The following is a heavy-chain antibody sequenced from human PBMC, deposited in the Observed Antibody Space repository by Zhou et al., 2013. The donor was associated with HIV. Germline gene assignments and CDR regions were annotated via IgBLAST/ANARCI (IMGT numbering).Heavy chain of an antibody. J-gene: IGHJ4*02. V-gene: IGHV3-72*01. CDR2: SRDKSRSYTT. CDR3: ARARRLDGSGYSYVEFDY. Sequence: EVQLVESGGTLVQPGGSLRLSCVASGFTFSDYYMDWVRHAPGKGLEWVGRSRDKSRSYTTEYAASVKGRFTISRDDSKNSLYLQMNSLKSEDTAVYYCARARRLDGSGYSYVEFDYCGQGTLVTVSS. D-gene: IGHD3-22*01. CDR1: GFTFSDYY.